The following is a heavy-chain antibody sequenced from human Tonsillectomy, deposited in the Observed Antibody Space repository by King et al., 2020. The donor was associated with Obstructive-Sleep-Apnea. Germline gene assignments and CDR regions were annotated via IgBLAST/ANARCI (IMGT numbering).Heavy chain of an antibody. D-gene: IGHD1-26*01. V-gene: IGHV4-4*02. Sequence: QLQESGPGLVKPSGTLSLTCAISGGSLSSTNWVSWVRQSPGKGLPWIWVIFHSGNTNYNPSPKSRVSMSLDKSKNHFSLNLKSVTAGDTAVYFCARGSGRYPLDYWGQGILVIVSS. CDR3: ARGSGRYPLDY. J-gene: IGHJ4*02. CDR1: GGSLSSTNW. CDR2: IFHSGNT.